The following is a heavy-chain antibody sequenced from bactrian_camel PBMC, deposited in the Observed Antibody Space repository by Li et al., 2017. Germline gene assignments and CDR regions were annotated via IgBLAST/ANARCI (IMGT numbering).Heavy chain of an antibody. Sequence: HVQLVESGGGSVQAGGSLRLSCAASGSTHSKNSNCMAWFRQPPGKEREGVAAIYRDNGSTDYADSAKGRFTISQDKPKNTVYLQMNSLKPEDTAMYYCAAGTTHWVPPRDRDFGYWGQGTQVTVS. D-gene: IGHD5*01. CDR3: AAGTTHWVPPRDRDFGY. CDR1: GSTHSKNS. J-gene: IGHJ6*01. CDR2: IYRDNGST. V-gene: IGHV3S63*01.